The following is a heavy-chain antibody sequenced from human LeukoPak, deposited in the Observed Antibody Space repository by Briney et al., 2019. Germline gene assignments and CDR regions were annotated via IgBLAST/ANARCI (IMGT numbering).Heavy chain of an antibody. J-gene: IGHJ3*02. D-gene: IGHD6-13*01. Sequence: GESLKISCQGSGYSFTSYWIGWVRQVPGKGLEWMGIIYPGDSDTRYSPSFQGQVTISAGKSISTAYLQWSSLKASDTAMYYCARAAGHDAFDIWGQGTMVTVSS. CDR3: ARAAGHDAFDI. V-gene: IGHV5-51*01. CDR2: IYPGDSDT. CDR1: GYSFTSYW.